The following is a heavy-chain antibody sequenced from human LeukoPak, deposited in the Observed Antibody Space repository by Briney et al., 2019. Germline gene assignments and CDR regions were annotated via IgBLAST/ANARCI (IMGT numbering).Heavy chain of an antibody. CDR2: IYYSGST. J-gene: IGHJ4*02. D-gene: IGHD3-10*01. Sequence: PSETLSLTCTVSGGPVSSGSYYWSWIRQPPGKGLEWIGYIYYSGSTNYNPSLKSRVTISVDTSKNQFSLKLSSVTAADTAVYYCAGYGSGTNPRFDYWGQGTLVTVSS. V-gene: IGHV4-61*01. CDR1: GGPVSSGSYY. CDR3: AGYGSGTNPRFDY.